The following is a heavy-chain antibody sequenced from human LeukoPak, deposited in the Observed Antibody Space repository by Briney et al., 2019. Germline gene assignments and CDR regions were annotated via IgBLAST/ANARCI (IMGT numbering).Heavy chain of an antibody. D-gene: IGHD6-19*01. V-gene: IGHV1-2*02. CDR2: INPNSGGT. CDR1: GYTFTGYY. CDR3: AREGASGWYSGWYFDY. Sequence: XSVTVSCKASGYTFTGYYMHWVRQAPGQGLEWMGWINPNSGGTNYAQKFQGRVTMTRDTSISTAYMELSRLRSDDTAVYYCAREGASGWYSGWYFDYWGQGTLVTVSS. J-gene: IGHJ4*02.